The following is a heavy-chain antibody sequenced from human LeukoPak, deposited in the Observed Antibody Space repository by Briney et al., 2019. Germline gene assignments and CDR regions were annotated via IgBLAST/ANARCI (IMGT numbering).Heavy chain of an antibody. CDR1: GFTFSSYS. Sequence: QPGGSLRLSCAGSGFTFSSYSMNWVRQAPGKGLEWLSCISSSSTTVYYADSVKGRFTISRDNAKNSLYLEMNSLRAEDTAVYYCAREGGLGSSFHWGQGTLVTVS. CDR2: ISSSSTTV. D-gene: IGHD6-13*01. J-gene: IGHJ4*02. V-gene: IGHV3-48*04. CDR3: AREGGLGSSFH.